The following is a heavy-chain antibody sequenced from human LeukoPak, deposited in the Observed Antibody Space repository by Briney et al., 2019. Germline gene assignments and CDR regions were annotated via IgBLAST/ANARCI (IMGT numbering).Heavy chain of an antibody. D-gene: IGHD6-19*01. Sequence: GGSLRLSCAASGFTFSSYAMHWVRQAPGKGLEWVAVISYDGSNKYCADSVKGRFTISRDNSKNTLYLQINSLRAEDTAVYYCARDGRGWGDSSGWYEDYWGQGTLVTVSS. V-gene: IGHV3-30-3*01. CDR3: ARDGRGWGDSSGWYEDY. CDR1: GFTFSSYA. CDR2: ISYDGSNK. J-gene: IGHJ4*02.